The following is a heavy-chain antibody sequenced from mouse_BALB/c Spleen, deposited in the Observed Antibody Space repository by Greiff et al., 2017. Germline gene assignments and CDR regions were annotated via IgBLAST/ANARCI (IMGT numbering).Heavy chain of an antibody. V-gene: IGHV1-54*01. J-gene: IGHJ2*01. CDR2: INPGSGGT. Sequence: QVQLQQSGAELVRPGTSVKVSCKASGYAFTNYLIEWVKQRPGQGLEWIGVINPGSGGTNYNEKFKGKATLTADTSSSTAYMQLSSLTSEDSAIYYCASLYYYGSSYWGQGTTLTVSS. CDR1: GYAFTNYL. D-gene: IGHD1-1*01. CDR3: ASLYYYGSSY.